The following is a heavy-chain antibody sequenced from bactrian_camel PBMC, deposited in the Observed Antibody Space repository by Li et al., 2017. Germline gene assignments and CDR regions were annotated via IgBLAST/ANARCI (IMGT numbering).Heavy chain of an antibody. CDR2: INSAGGST. CDR3: NIGLCGTWPPGQDNY. Sequence: VQLVESGGGLVQPRGSLRLSCAASGITFSAYAMSWVRQAPGKGLEWVSTINSAGGSTYYHDSVKGRFTFAQANVENTNAVTLEMNSLKPEDTATYFCNIGLCGTWPPGQDNYWGQGTQVTVS. D-gene: IGHD5*01. V-gene: IGHV3S40*01. J-gene: IGHJ4*01. CDR1: GITFSAYA.